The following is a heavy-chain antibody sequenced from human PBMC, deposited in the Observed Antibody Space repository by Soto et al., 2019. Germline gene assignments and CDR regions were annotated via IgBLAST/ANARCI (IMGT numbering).Heavy chain of an antibody. V-gene: IGHV2-5*02. CDR2: IYWDDYK. Sequence: QITLKESGPALVKPTQTLTLTCTFSGFSLSTSGVGVGWIRQPPGEALEWLALIYWDDYKHFSPSLESRLTITKDTSKNQVLLTLTNMDPVDTATYYCVHKGGGERILDYWGQGTLVTVSS. J-gene: IGHJ4*02. CDR1: GFSLSTSGVG. D-gene: IGHD3-16*01. CDR3: VHKGGGERILDY.